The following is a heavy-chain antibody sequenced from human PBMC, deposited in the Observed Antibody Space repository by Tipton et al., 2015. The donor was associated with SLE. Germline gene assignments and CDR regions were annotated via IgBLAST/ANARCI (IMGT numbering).Heavy chain of an antibody. CDR3: ARQGTGFGSGRDDY. J-gene: IGHJ4*02. CDR1: GGSISSSSYY. Sequence: GLVKPSETLSLTCTVSGGSISSSSYYWGWIRQPPGKEPEWIGSIYYSGSTYYTPSPKSRVTASVDTSKNQFSLSPYSVPVDDTAVYYCARQGTGFGSGRDDYWGQGILVTVSS. D-gene: IGHD1-14*01. V-gene: IGHV4-39*01. CDR2: IYYSGST.